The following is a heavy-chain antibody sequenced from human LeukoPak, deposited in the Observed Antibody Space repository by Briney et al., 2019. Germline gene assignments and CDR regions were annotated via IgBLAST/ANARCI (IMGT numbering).Heavy chain of an antibody. D-gene: IGHD2-15*01. Sequence: ASVKVSCKASGYTFTSYGISWVRQAPGQGLEWMGRFDPEDGEAIYVQNFQGRVTMTEDTSTDTAYMELSSLRSDDTAVYYCARDDRYCSGGSCYSESNWFDPWGQGTLVTVSS. J-gene: IGHJ5*02. CDR3: ARDDRYCSGGSCYSESNWFDP. V-gene: IGHV1-18*01. CDR2: FDPEDGEA. CDR1: GYTFTSYG.